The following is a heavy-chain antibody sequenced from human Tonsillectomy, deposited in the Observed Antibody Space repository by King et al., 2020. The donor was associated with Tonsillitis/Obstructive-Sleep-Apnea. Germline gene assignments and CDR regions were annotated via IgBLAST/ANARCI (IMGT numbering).Heavy chain of an antibody. CDR1: GFTFSSYW. CDR3: ARVLDWKKRPFDY. V-gene: IGHV3-74*01. D-gene: IGHD1-1*01. Sequence: VQLVESGGGLVQPGGSLRLSCAASGFTFSSYWMHWVRQAPGKGLVWVSRINSDGSSTSYADSVEGRFTISRDNAKNTLYLQMNSLRAEDTAVYYCARVLDWKKRPFDYWGQGTLVTVSS. J-gene: IGHJ4*02. CDR2: INSDGSST.